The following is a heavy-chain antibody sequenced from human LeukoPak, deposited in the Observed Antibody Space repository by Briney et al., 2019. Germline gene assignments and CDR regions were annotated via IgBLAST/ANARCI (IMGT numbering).Heavy chain of an antibody. V-gene: IGHV3-74*01. Sequence: GGSLRLSCAASGFTFSSYWMHWVRQAPGKGLVWVSRINSDGSSTSYADSVKGRFTISRDNAKNTLYLQMNSLRAEDTAVYYCARSPVLLWFGELDYWGQGALVTVSS. CDR2: INSDGSST. J-gene: IGHJ4*02. CDR3: ARSPVLLWFGELDY. D-gene: IGHD3-10*01. CDR1: GFTFSSYW.